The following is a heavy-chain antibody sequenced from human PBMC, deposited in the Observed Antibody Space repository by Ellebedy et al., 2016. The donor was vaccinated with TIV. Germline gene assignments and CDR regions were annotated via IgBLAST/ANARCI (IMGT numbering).Heavy chain of an antibody. CDR2: ISWNSGRI. CDR1: GFTFDDYA. V-gene: IGHV3-9*01. CDR3: AILYGSGSCDY. J-gene: IGHJ4*02. D-gene: IGHD3-10*01. Sequence: GGSLRLXXAASGFTFDDYAMHWVRQAPGKGLEWVSGISWNSGRIGYGDSVKGRFTISRDNAKNSLYLQMNSLRAEDTALYYCAILYGSGSCDYWGQGTLVTVSS.